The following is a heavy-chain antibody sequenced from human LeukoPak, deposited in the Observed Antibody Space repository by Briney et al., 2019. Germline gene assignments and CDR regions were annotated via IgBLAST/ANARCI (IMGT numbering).Heavy chain of an antibody. CDR3: ARDNSEYGASD. D-gene: IGHD4-17*01. J-gene: IGHJ4*02. V-gene: IGHV1-2*06. Sequence: ASVKVSCRASGYTFTGYYIYWVRQAPGQGLEWMGRIHPNSAATKFAHKYQGRVTLTRDTIISTVYMELSSLQSDDTAVYYCARDNSEYGASDWGQGTLVTVSS. CDR1: GYTFTGYY. CDR2: IHPNSAAT.